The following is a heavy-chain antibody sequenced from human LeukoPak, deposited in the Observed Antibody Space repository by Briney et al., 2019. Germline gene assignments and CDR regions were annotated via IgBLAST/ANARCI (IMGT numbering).Heavy chain of an antibody. CDR2: IRYDGSNK. J-gene: IGHJ4*02. Sequence: GGSLRLSCAASGFTFSSYGMHWVRQAPGEGLEWVSFIRYDGSNKYYADSVKGRFTISRDNSKNTLYLQMSSLRAEDTAVYYCAKDLSKELLYRRAKYYFDYWGQGTLVTVSS. V-gene: IGHV3-30*02. CDR1: GFTFSSYG. D-gene: IGHD3-10*01. CDR3: AKDLSKELLYRRAKYYFDY.